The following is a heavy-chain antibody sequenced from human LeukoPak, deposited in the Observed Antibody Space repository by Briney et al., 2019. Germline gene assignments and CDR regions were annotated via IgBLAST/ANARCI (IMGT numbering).Heavy chain of an antibody. J-gene: IGHJ4*02. CDR3: ARDLEMAFDY. Sequence: PSETLSLTCVVYGGSFSGYYWSWIRQPPGKGLEWIGEIDQSGTTNYNPSLKSRVSISVDTSKKQFSLTLTSMTAADTAVYYCARDLEMAFDYWGQGTLVTVSS. V-gene: IGHV4-34*01. D-gene: IGHD5-24*01. CDR1: GGSFSGYY. CDR2: IDQSGTT.